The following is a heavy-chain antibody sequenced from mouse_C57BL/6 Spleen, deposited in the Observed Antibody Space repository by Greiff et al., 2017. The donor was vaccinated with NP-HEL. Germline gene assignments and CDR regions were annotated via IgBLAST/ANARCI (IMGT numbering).Heavy chain of an antibody. CDR2: IDPSDSYT. J-gene: IGHJ1*03. D-gene: IGHD4-1*01. CDR3: ARVNWDCGYWYFDV. V-gene: IGHV1-69*01. Sequence: QVQLKQSGAELVMPGASVKLSCKASGYTFTSYWMHWVKQRPGQGLEWIGEIDPSDSYTNYNQKFKGKSTLTVDKSSSTAYMQLSSLTSEDSAVYYCARVNWDCGYWYFDVWGTGTTVTVSS. CDR1: GYTFTSYW.